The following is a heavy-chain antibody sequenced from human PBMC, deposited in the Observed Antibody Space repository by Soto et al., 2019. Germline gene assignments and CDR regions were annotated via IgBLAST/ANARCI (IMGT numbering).Heavy chain of an antibody. CDR2: ISSSSKYI. V-gene: IGHV3-21*04. CDR1: GFTFISDS. J-gene: IGHJ6*01. D-gene: IGHD5-12*01. CDR3: ASTPGRWLRVGTYY. Sequence: EVQLVESGGGLVKPGGSLRLSCAASGFTFISDSMSWVRQAPGKGLEWVSSISSSSKYIHYADSVKGRFTISGDNATNALSLQTSIFTAEDTAVYYCASTPGRWLRVGTYY.